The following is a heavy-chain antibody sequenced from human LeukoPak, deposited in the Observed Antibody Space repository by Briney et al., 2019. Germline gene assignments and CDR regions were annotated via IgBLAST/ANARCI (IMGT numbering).Heavy chain of an antibody. J-gene: IGHJ6*03. CDR2: IKQDGSEK. D-gene: IGHD3-10*01. V-gene: IGHV3-7*01. CDR3: ARTGTRGAIRGYYMDV. Sequence: GGSLRLSCAASGFTFTTFCMRWVRQAPGKGLEWVSNIKQDGSEKCYVDSVKGRFTISRDNAKNSLYLQMNSLRAEDTAVYYCARTGTRGAIRGYYMDVWGKGTTVTISS. CDR1: GFTFTTFC.